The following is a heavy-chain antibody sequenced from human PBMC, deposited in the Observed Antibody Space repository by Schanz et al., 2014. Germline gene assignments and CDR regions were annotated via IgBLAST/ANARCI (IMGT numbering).Heavy chain of an antibody. CDR2: ISSSSETI. CDR1: GFTFSIYG. CDR3: ARGGLVWFGELFDY. V-gene: IGHV3-48*02. J-gene: IGHJ4*02. Sequence: EVKLLESGGGLVQPGGSLRLSCAASGFTFSIYGMSWVRQAPGKGLEWVSYISSSSETIHYADSVKGRFIISRDNAKNSLDLQMNSLRDEDTAVYFCARGGLVWFGELFDYWGQGTLVTVSS. D-gene: IGHD3-10*01.